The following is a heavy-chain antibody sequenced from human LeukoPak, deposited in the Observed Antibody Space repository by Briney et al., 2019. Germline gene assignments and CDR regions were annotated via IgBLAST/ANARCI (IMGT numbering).Heavy chain of an antibody. CDR1: GGTFSSYA. J-gene: IGHJ4*02. Sequence: SVKVSCKASGGTFSSYAISWVRQAPGQGLEWMGGIIPIFGTANYAQKFQGRVTITTDESTSTAYMELSSLRSEDTAVYYCARGYLELGGSPSYYYFDYWGQGTLVTVSS. V-gene: IGHV1-69*05. CDR3: ARGYLELGGSPSYYYFDY. D-gene: IGHD3-16*01. CDR2: IIPIFGTA.